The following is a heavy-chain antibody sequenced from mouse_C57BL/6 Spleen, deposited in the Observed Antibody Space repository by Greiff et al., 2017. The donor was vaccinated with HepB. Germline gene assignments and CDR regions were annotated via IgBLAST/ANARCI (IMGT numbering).Heavy chain of an antibody. V-gene: IGHV1-61*01. D-gene: IGHD1-1*01. Sequence: QVQLQQPGAELVRPGSSVKLSCKASGYTFTSYWMDWVKQRPGQGLEWIGNIYPSDSETHYNQKFKDKATLTVDKSSSTAYMQLRSLTSEDSAVYYCAREGVTTVVEGYFDVWGTGTTVTVSS. CDR2: IYPSDSET. CDR1: GYTFTSYW. J-gene: IGHJ1*03. CDR3: AREGVTTVVEGYFDV.